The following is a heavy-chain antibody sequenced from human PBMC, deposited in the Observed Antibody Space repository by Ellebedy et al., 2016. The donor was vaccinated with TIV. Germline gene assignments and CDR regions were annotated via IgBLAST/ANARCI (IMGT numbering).Heavy chain of an antibody. CDR3: AREVWYPAS. CDR2: ISFGGEST. V-gene: IGHV3-23*01. D-gene: IGHD6-13*01. CDR1: GFTFSDNA. Sequence: GESLKISCAASGFTFSDNAMGWVRQAPGKGLGWVAGISFGGESTYYPDSVKGRFTISRDNAKNTLYLQMNGLRAEDTAVYYCAREVWYPASWGQGTLVTVSS. J-gene: IGHJ4*02.